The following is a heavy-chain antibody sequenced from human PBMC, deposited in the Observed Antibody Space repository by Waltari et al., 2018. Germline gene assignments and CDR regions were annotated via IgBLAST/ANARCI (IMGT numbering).Heavy chain of an antibody. D-gene: IGHD6-13*01. J-gene: IGHJ5*02. CDR2: VNPNRGGT. Sequence: QVQLVQSGAEVKKPGASVKVSCKASGYTFTGYYMHWVRQAPGQGLEWRGWVNPNRGGTNYAQKFQGRVTMTRDTSISTAYMELSRLRSDDTAVYYCASGSSPEGFDPWGQGTLVTVSS. V-gene: IGHV1-2*02. CDR1: GYTFTGYY. CDR3: ASGSSPEGFDP.